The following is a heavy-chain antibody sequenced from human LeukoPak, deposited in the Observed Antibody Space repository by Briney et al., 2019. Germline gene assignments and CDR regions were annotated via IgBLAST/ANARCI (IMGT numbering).Heavy chain of an antibody. CDR3: ARLKNDYVWGSYRQYYFDY. V-gene: IGHV4-39*01. D-gene: IGHD3-16*02. Sequence: SETLSLTCTVSGGSISSSSYYWGWIRQPPGKGLEWIGSIYYSGSTYYNPSLKSRVTISVDTSKNQFSPKLSSVTAADTAVYYCARLKNDYVWGSYRQYYFDYWGQGTLVTVSS. J-gene: IGHJ4*02. CDR2: IYYSGST. CDR1: GGSISSSSYY.